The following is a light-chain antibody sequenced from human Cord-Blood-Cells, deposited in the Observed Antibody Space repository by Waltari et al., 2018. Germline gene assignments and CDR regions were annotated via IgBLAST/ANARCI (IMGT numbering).Light chain of an antibody. V-gene: IGLV1-40*01. J-gene: IGLJ3*02. CDR2: GNS. Sequence: QSVLTQPPSVSGAPGQRVTISCTGSSSNIGAGYDVHWYQQLPGTAPKLLIYGNSNRPSVGADRFSGSKSGTSASLAITGLQAEDEADYYCQSYDSSLSDWVFGGGTKLTVL. CDR1: SSNIGAGYD. CDR3: QSYDSSLSDWV.